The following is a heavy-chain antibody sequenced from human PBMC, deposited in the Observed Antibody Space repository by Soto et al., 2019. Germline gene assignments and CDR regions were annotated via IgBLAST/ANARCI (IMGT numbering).Heavy chain of an antibody. CDR1: EFSFDVSA. V-gene: IGHV3-23*01. J-gene: IGHJ4*02. Sequence: PGGCLRISCAACEFSFDVSAMSWVRQAPGKGLEWVSSITYTGVSTYYADSVKGRFTISRDNSRDTLFLQMNSLRAEDTAIYYCAKSSVWYPYFDSWGQGTLVTVS. CDR3: AKSSVWYPYFDS. D-gene: IGHD6-13*01. CDR2: ITYTGVST.